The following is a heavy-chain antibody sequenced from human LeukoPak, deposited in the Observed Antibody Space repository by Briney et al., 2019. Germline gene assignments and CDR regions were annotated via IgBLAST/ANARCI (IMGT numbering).Heavy chain of an antibody. D-gene: IGHD2-2*01. CDR3: ARDCSSTSCYLGRSRNAFDI. J-gene: IGHJ3*02. CDR2: ISAYNGNT. Sequence: ASVKVSCKASGYTFTSYGISWVRQAPGQGLEWMGWISAYNGNTNYAQKLQGRVTMTIDTSTSTAYMELRSLRSDDTAVYYCARDCSSTSCYLGRSRNAFDIWGQGTMVTVSS. CDR1: GYTFTSYG. V-gene: IGHV1-18*01.